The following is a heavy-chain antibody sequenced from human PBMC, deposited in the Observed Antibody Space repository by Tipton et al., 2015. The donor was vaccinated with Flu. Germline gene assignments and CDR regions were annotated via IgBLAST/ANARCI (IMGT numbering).Heavy chain of an antibody. Sequence: QSGPEVKKPGASVKVSCKASGYTFTSYYMHWVRQAPGQGLEWMGIINPSGGLVKPSGGSIIYSEKMQGRLTMTSDTSTSTVYMELSSLRSEDTAVYYCARSGGFWSGDYWGQGTLVTVSS. D-gene: IGHD3-3*01. CDR2: INPSGGLVKPSGGSI. J-gene: IGHJ4*02. CDR3: ARSGGFWSGDY. CDR1: GYTFTSYY. V-gene: IGHV1-46*04.